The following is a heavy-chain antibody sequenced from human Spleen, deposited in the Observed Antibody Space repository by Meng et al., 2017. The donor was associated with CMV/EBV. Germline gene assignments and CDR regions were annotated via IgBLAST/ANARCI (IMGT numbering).Heavy chain of an antibody. Sequence: FTFRTYSMNWVRQSPGKGLEWVSSISSSSTYIYYADSVKGRFAISRDNAKNSLYLQMNSLRAEDTAVYYCAREFGPTHYDSLTPIDYWGQGTLVTVSS. CDR2: ISSSSTYI. J-gene: IGHJ4*02. V-gene: IGHV3-21*01. D-gene: IGHD3-9*01. CDR1: FTFRTYS. CDR3: AREFGPTHYDSLTPIDY.